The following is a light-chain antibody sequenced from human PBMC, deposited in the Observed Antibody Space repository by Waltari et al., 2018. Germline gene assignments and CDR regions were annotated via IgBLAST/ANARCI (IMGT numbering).Light chain of an antibody. V-gene: IGLV2-14*01. CDR2: DVS. CDR3: SSYTSSSTPWV. CDR1: SSDVGGYNY. Sequence: QSALTQPASVSGSPGQSITISCPGTSSDVGGYNYVSWYQQHPCKAPKLMIYDVSKRPSGVSNRFSGSKSGNTASLTISGLQAEDEADYYCSSYTSSSTPWVFGGGTKLTVL. J-gene: IGLJ3*02.